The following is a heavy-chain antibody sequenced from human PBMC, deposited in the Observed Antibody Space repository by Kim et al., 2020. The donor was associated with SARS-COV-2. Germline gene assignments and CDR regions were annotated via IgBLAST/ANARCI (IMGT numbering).Heavy chain of an antibody. Sequence: ASVKVSCKASGYNFNYYSMNWVRQAPGQGLEWMGRINPNDGDTNYAQNFQVMVTITWDTYTTTVYIELSRLRSDDTATYYCASACGGNCHVCVCYICG. CDR2: INPNDGDT. CDR1: GYNFNYYS. CDR3: ASACGGNCHVCVCYI. J-gene: IGHJ3*02. V-gene: IGHV1-2*06. D-gene: IGHD1-1*01.